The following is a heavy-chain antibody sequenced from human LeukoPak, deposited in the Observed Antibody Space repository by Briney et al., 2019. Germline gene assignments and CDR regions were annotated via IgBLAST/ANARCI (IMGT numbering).Heavy chain of an antibody. V-gene: IGHV4-39*01. CDR2: IYYSGST. CDR3: ARLIATTSGGFDY. D-gene: IGHD5-24*01. Sequence: SETLSLTCTVSGGSISSSSYYWGWIRQPPGKGLEWIGSIYYSGSTYYNPSLKSRVTISVDTSKSQFSLKLSSVTAADTAVYYCARLIATTSGGFDYWGQGTLVTVSS. CDR1: GGSISSSSYY. J-gene: IGHJ4*02.